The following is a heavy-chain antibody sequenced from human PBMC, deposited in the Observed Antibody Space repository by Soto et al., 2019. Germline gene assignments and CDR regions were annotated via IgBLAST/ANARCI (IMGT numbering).Heavy chain of an antibody. J-gene: IGHJ5*02. CDR1: GGTFSSYA. CDR2: IIPIFGTA. D-gene: IGHD2-15*01. CDR3: ARGSGYCSGGSCTPGWFDP. Sequence: QVPLVQSGAEVKKPGSSVKVSCKASGGTFSSYAISWVRQAPGQGLEWMGGIIPIFGTANYAQKFQGRVTITADESTSTAYMELSSLRSEDTAVYYCARGSGYCSGGSCTPGWFDPWGQGTLVTVSS. V-gene: IGHV1-69*12.